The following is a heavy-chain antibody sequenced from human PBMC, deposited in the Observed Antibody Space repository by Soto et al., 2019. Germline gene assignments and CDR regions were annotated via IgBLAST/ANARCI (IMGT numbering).Heavy chain of an antibody. CDR3: APDTGFYSAAFDI. V-gene: IGHV1-24*01. CDR1: GYSLSALS. Sequence: GASVKVSCKVSGYSLSALSMHWVRQAPGRGLEWMGGFDPDDNERLYAQRFQGRVTMTEDTSTDTAYIELTSLQSDDTAVYYCAPDTGFYSAAFDIWGQGTMVTVSS. D-gene: IGHD2-15*01. CDR2: FDPDDNER. J-gene: IGHJ3*02.